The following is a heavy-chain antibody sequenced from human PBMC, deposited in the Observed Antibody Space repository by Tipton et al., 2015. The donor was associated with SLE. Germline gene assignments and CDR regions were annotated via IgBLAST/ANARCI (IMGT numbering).Heavy chain of an antibody. D-gene: IGHD6-13*01. CDR1: GFTFSSYA. J-gene: IGHJ5*02. CDR2: ISSNGGST. CDR3: ARGVYAAAGFDP. Sequence: SLRLSCSASGFTFSSYAMHWVRQAPGKGLEYVSAISSNGGSTYYADSVKGRFTISRDNSKNTLYLQMSSLRAEDTAVYYCARGVYAAAGFDPWGQGTLVTVSS. V-gene: IGHV3-64D*09.